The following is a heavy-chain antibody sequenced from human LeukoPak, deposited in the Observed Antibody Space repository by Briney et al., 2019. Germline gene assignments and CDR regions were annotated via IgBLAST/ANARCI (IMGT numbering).Heavy chain of an antibody. CDR2: MNPNSGNT. V-gene: IGHV1-8*01. Sequence: ASVKVSCKASGYTFTSYDINWVRQATGQGLEWMGWMNPNSGNTGYAQKFQGRVTMTRDTSISTAYMELSRLRSDDTAVYYCAREVEWELLSEYYFDYWGQGTLVTVSS. J-gene: IGHJ4*02. CDR3: AREVEWELLSEYYFDY. D-gene: IGHD1-26*01. CDR1: GYTFTSYD.